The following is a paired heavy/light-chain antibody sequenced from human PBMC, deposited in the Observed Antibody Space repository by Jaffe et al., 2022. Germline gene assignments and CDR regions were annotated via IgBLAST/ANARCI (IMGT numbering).Light chain of an antibody. J-gene: IGKJ2*01. CDR1: QSVSSN. Sequence: EIVMTQSPATLSVSPGERATLSCRASQSVSSNLAWYQQKPGQAPRLLIYGASTRATGIPARFSGSGSGTEFTLTISSLQSEDFAVYYCQQYNNWPLYTFGQGTKLEIK. CDR2: GAS. CDR3: QQYNNWPLYT. V-gene: IGKV3-15*01.
Heavy chain of an antibody. J-gene: IGHJ3*02. CDR2: IYPGDSDT. V-gene: IGHV5-51*03. D-gene: IGHD2-21*02. Sequence: EVQLVQSGAEVKKPGESLKISCKGSGYSFTSYWIGWVRQMPGKGLEWMGIIYPGDSDTRYSPSFQGQVTISADKSISTAYLQWSSLKASDTAMYYCVRNEPIVVVTAIPPQGGAFDIWGQGTMVTVSS. CDR1: GYSFTSYW. CDR3: VRNEPIVVVTAIPPQGGAFDI.